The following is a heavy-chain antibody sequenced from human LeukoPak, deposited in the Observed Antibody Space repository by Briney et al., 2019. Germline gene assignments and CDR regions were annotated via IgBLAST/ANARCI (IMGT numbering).Heavy chain of an antibody. CDR2: TYYRSRWYN. CDR1: GDTVSSNTAT. D-gene: IGHD3-22*01. CDR3: ARDPSSGLWYFDL. V-gene: IGHV6-1*01. J-gene: IGHJ2*01. Sequence: SQTLSLTCAISGDTVSSNTATWNWIRQSPSRGLEWLGRTYYRSRWYNDNSLSVKSRIIITPDTSKNQFSLQLNSVTPEDTAVYYCARDPSSGLWYFDLWGRGTLVTVSS.